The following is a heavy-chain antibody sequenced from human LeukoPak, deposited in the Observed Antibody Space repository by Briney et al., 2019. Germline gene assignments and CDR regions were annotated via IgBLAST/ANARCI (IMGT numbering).Heavy chain of an antibody. CDR2: IYYSGST. CDR1: GGSISSYY. Sequence: SETLSLTCTVSGGSISSYYWSWIRQPPGKGLEWIGYIYYSGSTNYNPSLKSRVTISVDTSKKQFSLNLSSVTAADTAVYYCAREGEAAAAPNWFDPWGQGTLVTVFS. J-gene: IGHJ5*02. CDR3: AREGEAAAAPNWFDP. V-gene: IGHV4-59*12. D-gene: IGHD6-13*01.